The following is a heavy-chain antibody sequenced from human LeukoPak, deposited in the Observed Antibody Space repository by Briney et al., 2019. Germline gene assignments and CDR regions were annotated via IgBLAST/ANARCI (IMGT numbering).Heavy chain of an antibody. V-gene: IGHV3-53*03. J-gene: IGHJ4*02. CDR2: IYSGGKT. CDR3: ARGDWYSSSWYGY. D-gene: IGHD6-13*01. CDR1: EFTVSGNY. Sequence: GGSLRLSCAASEFTVSGNYMSWVRQAPGKGLEWVSAIYSGGKTYYADSVKGRFTISRDNAKNSLYLQMNSLRAEDTAVYYCARGDWYSSSWYGYWGQGTLVTVSS.